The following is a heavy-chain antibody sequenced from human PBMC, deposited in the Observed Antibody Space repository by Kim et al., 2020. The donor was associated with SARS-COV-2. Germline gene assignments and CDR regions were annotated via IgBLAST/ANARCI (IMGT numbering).Heavy chain of an antibody. CDR3: ARCGRDCSSHYFDF. D-gene: IGHD2-21*01. Sequence: GGSLRLSCAASGFTFSNYAMGWVRQAPGKGLDWVSALRGSGSDTHYADSVKGRFTISRDNTKNTLYLQMDSLRAGDTALYYCARCGRDCSSHYFDFWGQGTLVTVSS. J-gene: IGHJ4*02. CDR2: LRGSGSDT. CDR1: GFTFSNYA. V-gene: IGHV3-23*01.